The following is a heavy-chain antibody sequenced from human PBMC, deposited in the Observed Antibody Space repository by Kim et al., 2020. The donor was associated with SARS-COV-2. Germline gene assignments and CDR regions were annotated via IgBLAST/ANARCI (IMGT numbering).Heavy chain of an antibody. V-gene: IGHV6-1*01. CDR2: TYYRSKWYN. D-gene: IGHD6-13*01. CDR1: GDSVSSNSAA. CDR3: ARGAGLVAAAGTDYYYYGMDV. Sequence: SQTLSLTCAISGDSVSSNSAAWNWIRQSPSRGLEWLGRTYYRSKWYNDYAVSVKSRITINPDTSKNQFSLQLNSVTPEDTAVYYCARGAGLVAAAGTDYYYYGMDVWGHGTTVTVSS. J-gene: IGHJ6*02.